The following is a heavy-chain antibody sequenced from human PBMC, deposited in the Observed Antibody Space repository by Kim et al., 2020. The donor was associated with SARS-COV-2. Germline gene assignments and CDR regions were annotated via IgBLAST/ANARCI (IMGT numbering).Heavy chain of an antibody. CDR2: ISNDETYQ. Sequence: GGSLRLSCAASGFSFSSRGIHWVRQAPGKGPEWVAVISNDETYQNYADSVRGRFTISRDNSKNTVDLQMNSLRVEDTAVYYCARAREKSFDYWGQGTLVTVSS. CDR1: GFSFSSRG. CDR3: ARAREKSFDY. J-gene: IGHJ4*02. V-gene: IGHV3-30*03.